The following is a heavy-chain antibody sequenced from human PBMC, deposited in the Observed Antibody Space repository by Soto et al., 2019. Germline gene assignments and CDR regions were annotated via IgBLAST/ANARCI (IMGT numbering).Heavy chain of an antibody. D-gene: IGHD7-27*01. V-gene: IGHV3-33*08. J-gene: IGHJ4*02. CDR2: IWYDGSNT. CDR3: VRDLLGSGGHFDY. CDR1: GFSFTSHA. Sequence: GGSLRLSCAASGFSFTSHAMNWVRQAPGKGLEWVAHIWYDGSNTYYADSVKGRFTISRDNSRNTLYLQMNSLRAEDTAVYHCVRDLLGSGGHFDYWGQGTPVTVSS.